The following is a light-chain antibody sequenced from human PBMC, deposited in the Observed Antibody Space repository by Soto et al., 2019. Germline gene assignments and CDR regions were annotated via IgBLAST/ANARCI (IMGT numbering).Light chain of an antibody. CDR1: SSNIGAGYD. V-gene: IGLV1-40*01. J-gene: IGLJ1*01. CDR2: GNS. Sequence: QSVLTQPPSVSGAPGQRVNISCTGSSSNIGAGYDVHWYQQLPGTAPKLLIYGNSNRPSVVPDRFSGSKSGTSASLAITGLQAEDEADYYCQSYDSSLSAFYVFGTGTKVTVL. CDR3: QSYDSSLSAFYV.